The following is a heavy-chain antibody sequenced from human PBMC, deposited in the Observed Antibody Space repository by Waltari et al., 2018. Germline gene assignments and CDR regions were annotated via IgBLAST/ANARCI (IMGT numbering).Heavy chain of an antibody. Sequence: EVQLVESGGGLVKPGGSLRLSCAASGFTFSSYSMNWVRQAPGKGLEWVSSIGSVSSYIYYADSVTVRFTISRDNAKNSLYLKMNSLIAEDTAVYYCARDSSGWYRYWYFDLWGRGTLVTVSS. CDR2: IGSVSSYI. CDR3: ARDSSGWYRYWYFDL. D-gene: IGHD6-19*01. V-gene: IGHV3-21*01. CDR1: GFTFSSYS. J-gene: IGHJ2*01.